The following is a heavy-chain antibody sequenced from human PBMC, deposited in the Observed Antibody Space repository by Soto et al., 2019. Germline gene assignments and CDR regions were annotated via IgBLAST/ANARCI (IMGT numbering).Heavy chain of an antibody. V-gene: IGHV1-18*01. CDR2: ISAYNGNT. CDR3: ARSRAWVVGSSGKHRPFDY. J-gene: IGHJ4*02. Sequence: QVQLVQSGAEVKKPGASVKVSCKASGYTFTSYGISWVRQAPGQGLEWMGWISAYNGNTNYAQKLQGRVTMTTDTXXSXAXXELRSLRSDDTAVYYCARSRAWVVGSSGKHRPFDYWGQGTLVTVSS. D-gene: IGHD2-15*01. CDR1: GYTFTSYG.